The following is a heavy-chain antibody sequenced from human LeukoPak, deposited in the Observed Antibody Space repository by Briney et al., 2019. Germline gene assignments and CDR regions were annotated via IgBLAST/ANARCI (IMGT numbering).Heavy chain of an antibody. D-gene: IGHD2-15*01. Sequence: SETLSLTCTVSGDSIISSSYNWAWIRQPPGQGLEWIGSISYSGSTYYNPSLKSRVTISVDTSKNQFSLELSSVTAADTAVYYCARAIIRLDGMVVGPYYFDYWGQGTLVTVSS. CDR3: ARAIIRLDGMVVGPYYFDY. CDR2: ISYSGST. V-gene: IGHV4-39*01. CDR1: GDSIISSSYN. J-gene: IGHJ4*02.